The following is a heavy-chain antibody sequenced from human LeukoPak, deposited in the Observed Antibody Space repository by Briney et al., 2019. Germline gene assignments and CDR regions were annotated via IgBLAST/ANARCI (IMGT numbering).Heavy chain of an antibody. J-gene: IGHJ5*02. V-gene: IGHV3-49*05. CDR2: IRSKAYGGTT. CDR3: TRGEDSSSWDPPNWFDP. Sequence: KSGRSLRLSCTASGSTFGDYAMSWFRQAPGKGLEWVGFIRSKAYGGTTEYAASVKGRFTISRDDSKSIAYLQMNSLKTEDTAVYYCTRGEDSSSWDPPNWFDPWGQGTLVTVSS. D-gene: IGHD6-13*01. CDR1: GSTFGDYA.